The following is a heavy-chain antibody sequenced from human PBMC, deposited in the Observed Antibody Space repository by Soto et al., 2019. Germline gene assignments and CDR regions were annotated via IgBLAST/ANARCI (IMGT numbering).Heavy chain of an antibody. CDR3: ARDEMVVATGSRTWHYYYGMDV. CDR2: IITIFDTA. V-gene: IGHV1-69*12. J-gene: IGHJ6*02. D-gene: IGHD2-15*01. Sequence: QVQLVQSGAEVKKPGSSVKVSCKSCGGTFSTYAISWVRQAPRQGLEWMGGIITIFDTANYAQKFQGRVTITADESTTTAYMELISLRSEDTAVYYCARDEMVVATGSRTWHYYYGMDVWGQGTTVTVSS. CDR1: GGTFSTYA.